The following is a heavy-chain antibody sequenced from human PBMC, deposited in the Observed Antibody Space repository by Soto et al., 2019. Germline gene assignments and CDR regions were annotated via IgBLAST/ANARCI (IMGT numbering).Heavy chain of an antibody. CDR1: GFTFINYG. CDR3: ARAYYYGSGSTLDF. V-gene: IGHV3-30*03. D-gene: IGHD3-10*01. CDR2: TSYDGSNR. J-gene: IGHJ4*02. Sequence: VQLVESGGGVVQPGRSLRLSCAASGFTFINYGIRWVRQAPGKGLEWVAFTSYDGSNRYYADSLKGRFTISRDNSKNTAYLQMNSLRAEDTAVYYCARAYYYGSGSTLDFWGQGTLVTVSS.